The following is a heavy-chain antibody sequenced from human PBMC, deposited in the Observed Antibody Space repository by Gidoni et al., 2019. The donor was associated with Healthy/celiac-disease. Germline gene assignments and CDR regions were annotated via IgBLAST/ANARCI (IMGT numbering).Heavy chain of an antibody. Sequence: QVQLVESGGGVVQAGRCLRICWAASGFTFSSCGMHWVRQAPGNGLEWVAVISYDGSNKYYADSVKGRFTISRDNSKNTLYLQMNSLRAEDTAVYYCAKDRRGYPDYWGQGTLVTVSS. J-gene: IGHJ4*02. D-gene: IGHD5-18*01. CDR1: GFTFSSCG. CDR3: AKDRRGYPDY. CDR2: ISYDGSNK. V-gene: IGHV3-30*18.